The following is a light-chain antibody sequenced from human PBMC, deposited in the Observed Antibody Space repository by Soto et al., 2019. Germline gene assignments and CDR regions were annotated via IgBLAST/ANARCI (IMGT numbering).Light chain of an antibody. CDR2: GAS. Sequence: EIVLTQSPATLPLSPGERATLSCRASQSVSSSYLAWYQHKPGQAPRLLIYGASSRAPGIPDRFSGSGSGTDFTLTISRLEPEDFAVYFCQHYGSSPPLTFGQGTRLEIK. J-gene: IGKJ5*01. CDR3: QHYGSSPPLT. V-gene: IGKV3-20*01. CDR1: QSVSSSY.